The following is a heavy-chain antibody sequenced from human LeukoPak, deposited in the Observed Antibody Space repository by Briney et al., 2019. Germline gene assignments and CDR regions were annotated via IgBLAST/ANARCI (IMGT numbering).Heavy chain of an antibody. D-gene: IGHD3-10*01. Sequence: ASVKVSCKASGYTFTGYYMHWVRQAPGQGLEWMGWINPNSGGTNYAQKFQGRVTMTRDTSISTAYMELSRLRSDDTAVYYCARDLHFTMVRGVIPYYYYYYMDVWGKGTTVTISS. CDR1: GYTFTGYY. CDR3: ARDLHFTMVRGVIPYYYYYYMDV. CDR2: INPNSGGT. J-gene: IGHJ6*03. V-gene: IGHV1-2*02.